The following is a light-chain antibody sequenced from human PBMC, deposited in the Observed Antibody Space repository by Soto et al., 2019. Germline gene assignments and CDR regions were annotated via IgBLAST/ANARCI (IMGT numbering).Light chain of an antibody. Sequence: DIQMTQSPSTLSASVGDRVTITCQASQDISTYLNWYEQKPGRAPKLLIYDAAKLETGVPSRFSGSGSGTHFILTIGSLQPEDFATYFCLQYDEYPFTFGPGTTVDIK. CDR1: QDISTY. J-gene: IGKJ3*01. V-gene: IGKV1-33*01. CDR2: DAA. CDR3: LQYDEYPFT.